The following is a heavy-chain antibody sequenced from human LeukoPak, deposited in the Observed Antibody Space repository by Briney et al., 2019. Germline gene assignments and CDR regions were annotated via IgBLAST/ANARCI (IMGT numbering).Heavy chain of an antibody. CDR1: GGTFSSYA. CDR3: ARYDSSGPYYFDY. J-gene: IGHJ4*02. Sequence: GASVKVSCKASGGTFSSYAISWVRQAPGQGLEWMGRIIPILGIANYAQKFQGRVTITADKSTSTAYMELSSLRSEDTAMYYCARYDSSGPYYFDYWGQGTLVTVSS. V-gene: IGHV1-69*04. D-gene: IGHD3-22*01. CDR2: IIPILGIA.